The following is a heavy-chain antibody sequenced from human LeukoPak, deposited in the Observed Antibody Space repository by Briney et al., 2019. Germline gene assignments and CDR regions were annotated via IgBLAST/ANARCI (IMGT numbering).Heavy chain of an antibody. Sequence: PSETLSLTCTVSGGSISSGDYYWSWIRQPPGKGLEWIGYIYYSGSTCYNPSLKSRVTISADTSVNQLSLKASSVTAADTAVYYCARLFGVMRDFDYWGQGTLVTVSS. CDR2: IYYSGST. J-gene: IGHJ4*02. V-gene: IGHV4-30-4*08. CDR1: GGSISSGDYY. D-gene: IGHD3-3*01. CDR3: ARLFGVMRDFDY.